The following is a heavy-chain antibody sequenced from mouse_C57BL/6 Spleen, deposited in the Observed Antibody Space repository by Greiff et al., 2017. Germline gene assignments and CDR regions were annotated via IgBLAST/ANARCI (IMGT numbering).Heavy chain of an antibody. D-gene: IGHD1-1*02. CDR1: GFSLTSYG. Sequence: QVQLQQSGPGLVQPSQSLSITCTVSGFSLTSYGVHWVRQSPGKGLEWLGVIWSGGSTDYNAAFISRLSISKDNSKSQVFFKMNSLQADDTARYYCARKTLHYDAMDYWGQGTSVTVSS. CDR2: IWSGGST. V-gene: IGHV2-2*01. CDR3: ARKTLHYDAMDY. J-gene: IGHJ4*01.